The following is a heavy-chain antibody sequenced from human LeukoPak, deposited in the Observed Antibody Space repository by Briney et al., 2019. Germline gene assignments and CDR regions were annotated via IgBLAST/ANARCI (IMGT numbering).Heavy chain of an antibody. CDR2: IYYSGGT. V-gene: IGHV4-31*03. D-gene: IGHD2/OR15-2a*01. CDR1: GGSISSGGYY. CDR3: ARDKNFFSNWFDP. Sequence: SETLSLTCTVSGGSISSGGYYWSWIRQHPGKGLEWIGYIYYSGGTYYNPSLKSRVTISVDTSKNQFSLKLSSVTAADTAVYYCARDKNFFSNWFDPWGQGTLVTVSS. J-gene: IGHJ5*02.